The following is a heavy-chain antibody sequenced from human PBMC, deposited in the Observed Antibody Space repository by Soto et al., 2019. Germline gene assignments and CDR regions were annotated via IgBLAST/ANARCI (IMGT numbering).Heavy chain of an antibody. CDR3: ARDDYGGTGGYYYYYGRDV. V-gene: IGHV3-33*01. CDR2: IWYDGSNK. CDR1: GFTFSSYG. Sequence: QVQLVESGGGVVQPGRSLRLSCAASGFTFSSYGMHWVRQAPGKGLEWVAVIWYDGSNKYYADSVKGRFTISRDNSKNTLYLQMNSLRAEDTAVYYCARDDYGGTGGYYYYYGRDVWGQGTTVTVSS. D-gene: IGHD4-17*01. J-gene: IGHJ6*02.